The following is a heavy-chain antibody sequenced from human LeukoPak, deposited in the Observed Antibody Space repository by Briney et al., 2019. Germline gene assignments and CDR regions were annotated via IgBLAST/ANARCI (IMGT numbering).Heavy chain of an antibody. D-gene: IGHD3-10*01. CDR3: ARVRGVWFGELGD. Sequence: PGGSLRLSCAASGFTFSSYWMHWVRQAPGNGLVWVSRINSDGSSTSYADSVKGRFTISRDNAKNTLYLQMNSLRAEDTAVYYCARVRGVWFGELGDWGQGTLVTVSS. CDR1: GFTFSSYW. CDR2: INSDGSST. V-gene: IGHV3-74*01. J-gene: IGHJ4*02.